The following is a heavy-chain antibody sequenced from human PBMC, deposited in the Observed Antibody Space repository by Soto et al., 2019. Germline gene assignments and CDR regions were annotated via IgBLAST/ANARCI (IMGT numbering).Heavy chain of an antibody. D-gene: IGHD1-26*01. CDR1: GYTFTSYA. V-gene: IGHV1-3*01. CDR2: IHAGSGNT. CDR3: VRDVGVHNDY. Sequence: ASVKVSCKASGYTFTSYAIHWVRQAPGQRLEWMGWIHAGSGNTKYSQKLQGRFTITMDTSASTAYMGLNSLRSEDTAVYYCVRDVGVHNDYWGQGTPVTVSS. J-gene: IGHJ4*02.